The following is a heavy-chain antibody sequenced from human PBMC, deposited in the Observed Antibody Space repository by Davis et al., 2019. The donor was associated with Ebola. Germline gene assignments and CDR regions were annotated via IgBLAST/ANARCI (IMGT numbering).Heavy chain of an antibody. CDR3: AKDGVGYDFWSGFFDY. D-gene: IGHD3-3*01. Sequence: GGSLRLSCAASGFTFSSYAMHWVRQAPGKGLEWLAVISYDGSNKYYADSVKGRFTISRDNSKNTLYLQMNSLRAEDTAVYYCAKDGVGYDFWSGFFDYWGQGTLVTVSS. V-gene: IGHV3-30*04. J-gene: IGHJ4*02. CDR2: ISYDGSNK. CDR1: GFTFSSYA.